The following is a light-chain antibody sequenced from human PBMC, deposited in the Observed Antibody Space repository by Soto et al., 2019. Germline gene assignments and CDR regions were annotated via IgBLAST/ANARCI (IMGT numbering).Light chain of an antibody. CDR2: GAS. CDR1: QSVSTY. Sequence: VLTQSPATLSLSPGDTATLSCRASQSVSTYLAWYQQKPGQAPRLLIYGASTRATGIPARFSGSGSGTECTLTISSLQPEDVATYYCQQYNSYSYTFGQGTRLEIK. V-gene: IGKV3-15*01. J-gene: IGKJ5*01. CDR3: QQYNSYSYT.